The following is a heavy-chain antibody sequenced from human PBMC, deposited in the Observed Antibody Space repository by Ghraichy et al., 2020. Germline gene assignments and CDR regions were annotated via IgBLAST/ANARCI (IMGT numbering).Heavy chain of an antibody. CDR3: ARDQYYYDSSGYST. D-gene: IGHD3-22*01. V-gene: IGHV3-48*02. CDR1: GFTFSSYS. CDR2: ISSSSSTI. Sequence: GGSLRLSCAASGFTFSSYSMNWVRQAPGKGLEWVSYISSSSSTIYYADSVKGRFTISRDNAKNSLYLQMTSLRDEDTAVYYCARDQYYYDSSGYSTWGQGTLVTVSA. J-gene: IGHJ5*02.